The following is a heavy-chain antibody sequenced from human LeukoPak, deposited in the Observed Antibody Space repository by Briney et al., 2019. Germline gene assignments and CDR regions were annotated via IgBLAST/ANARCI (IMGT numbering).Heavy chain of an antibody. J-gene: IGHJ5*02. CDR2: IYTSGST. V-gene: IGHV4-4*07. CDR1: GGSISSYY. D-gene: IGHD2-2*01. Sequence: SETLSLTCTVSGGSISSYYWSWIRQPAGKGLEWIGRIYTSGSTNYNPSLKSRVTMSVDTSKNQFSLKLSSVTAADTAVYYCAGVRSTSWPLPYNWFDPWGQGTLVTVSS. CDR3: AGVRSTSWPLPYNWFDP.